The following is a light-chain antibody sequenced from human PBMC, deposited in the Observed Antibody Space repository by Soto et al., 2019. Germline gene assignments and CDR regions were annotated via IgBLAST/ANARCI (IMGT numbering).Light chain of an antibody. Sequence: PGETTTLCCSASQITRNNCLAWYHQKPGQAPRLLIYGASKRETGIPDRFSGSGSGTECALTISRLEPEDFEVDCCQQYGSSPRTFGQGTQVDIK. CDR1: QITRNNC. CDR2: GAS. CDR3: QQYGSSPRT. J-gene: IGKJ1*01. V-gene: IGKV3-20*01.